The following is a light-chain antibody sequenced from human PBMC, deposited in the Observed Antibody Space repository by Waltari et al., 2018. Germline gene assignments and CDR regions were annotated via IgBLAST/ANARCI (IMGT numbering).Light chain of an antibody. CDR2: DTS. CDR1: QSVSTSY. CDR3: QLYDSAWT. Sequence: IVLTQSPGTLSLSPGDVATLSCRTSQSVSTSYVAWYQQKPGQAPRPLIYDTSSRATGIPDRFSGSGSGTDFTLTINSLKPEDFAVYYCQLYDSAWTFGQGTKVEIK. J-gene: IGKJ1*01. V-gene: IGKV3-20*01.